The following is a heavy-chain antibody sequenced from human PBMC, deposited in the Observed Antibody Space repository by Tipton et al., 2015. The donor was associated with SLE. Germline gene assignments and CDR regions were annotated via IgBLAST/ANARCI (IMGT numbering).Heavy chain of an antibody. CDR1: GFTVSSNY. CDR3: ARDNRDYYGSGPFDY. CDR2: IYSGGST. J-gene: IGHJ4*02. V-gene: IGHV3-66*02. D-gene: IGHD3-10*01. Sequence: SLRLSCAASGFTVSSNYMSWVRQAPGKGLEWVSVIYSGGSTYYADSVKGRFTISRDNSKNTLYLQMNSLRAEDTAVYYCARDNRDYYGSGPFDYWGQGTLVTVSS.